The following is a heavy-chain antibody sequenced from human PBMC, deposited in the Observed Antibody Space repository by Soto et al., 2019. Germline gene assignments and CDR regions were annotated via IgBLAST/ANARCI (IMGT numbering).Heavy chain of an antibody. D-gene: IGHD5-12*01. CDR2: INPNSGGT. Sequence: QVQLVQSGAEVKKPGASVKVSCKASGYTFTGFYIHWVRQAPGQGLEWMGWINPNSGGTNFAQTFQGRVTMTRDPSISTAFMELSRLRSDDTAVFYCARGLVGYESLDYWGQGTLVTVSS. J-gene: IGHJ4*02. CDR1: GYTFTGFY. V-gene: IGHV1-2*02. CDR3: ARGLVGYESLDY.